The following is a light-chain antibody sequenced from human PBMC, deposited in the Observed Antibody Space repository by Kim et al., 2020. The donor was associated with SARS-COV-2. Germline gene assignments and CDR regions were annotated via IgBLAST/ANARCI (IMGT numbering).Light chain of an antibody. CDR1: QSVSSN. J-gene: IGKJ1*01. V-gene: IGKV3-15*01. CDR3: QQYNNWPPWT. Sequence: EIVMTQSPATLSVSPGERATLSCRASQSVSSNLAWYQQKPGQAPRLLIYDASTRATGIPARFSGSGSGTEFTLPIGSLQSEDFAVYYCQQYNNWPPWTFGQGTKVEIK. CDR2: DAS.